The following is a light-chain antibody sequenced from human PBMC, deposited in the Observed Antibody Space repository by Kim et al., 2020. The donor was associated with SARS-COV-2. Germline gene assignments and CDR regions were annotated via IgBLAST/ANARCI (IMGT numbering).Light chain of an antibody. J-gene: IGKJ5*01. CDR2: GAS. CDR3: QQYGRSPPP. V-gene: IGKV3-20*01. CDR1: QSVSSSY. Sequence: SPGQTATLSCRASQSVSSSYLAWYLQKPGQAPRLLIYGASSRATGIPDRFSGSGSGTDFTLTISRLEPEDFAVYYCQQYGRSPPPFGQGTRLEIK.